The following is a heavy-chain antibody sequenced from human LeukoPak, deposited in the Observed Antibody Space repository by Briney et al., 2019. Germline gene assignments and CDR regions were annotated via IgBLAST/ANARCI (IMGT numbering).Heavy chain of an antibody. CDR3: AKYTIAAAGTSYYYYMDV. Sequence: PGGSLRLSCAASGFTFSNYAMSWVRQAPGKGLEWVSAISGSGGSTYYADSVKGRFTISRDNSKNTLYLQMNSLRAEDTAVYYCAKYTIAAAGTSYYYYMDVWGKGTTVTVSS. J-gene: IGHJ6*03. CDR2: ISGSGGST. CDR1: GFTFSNYA. V-gene: IGHV3-23*01. D-gene: IGHD6-13*01.